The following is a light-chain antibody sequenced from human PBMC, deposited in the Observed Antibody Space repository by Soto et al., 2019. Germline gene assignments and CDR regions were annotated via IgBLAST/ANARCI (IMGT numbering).Light chain of an antibody. V-gene: IGLV1-44*01. J-gene: IGLJ3*02. Sequence: QPVLPQPPSASGTPGQRVTISCSGSSSNMGSNTVNWYQQLPGTAPKLLIYSNNQRPSGVPDRFSGSKSGTSASLAISGLHSEDEADYYCAAWDDSLNGTVFGGGTKLTVL. CDR2: SNN. CDR3: AAWDDSLNGTV. CDR1: SSNMGSNT.